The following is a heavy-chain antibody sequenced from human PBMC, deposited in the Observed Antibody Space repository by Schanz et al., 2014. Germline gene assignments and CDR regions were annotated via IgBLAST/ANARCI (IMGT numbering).Heavy chain of an antibody. D-gene: IGHD3-10*01. J-gene: IGHJ6*02. CDR2: IGNGGVTI. V-gene: IGHV3-11*01. CDR1: GFIFSDYY. CDR3: AKDGPGGSGSYSADGGMDV. Sequence: QVQLVESGGGLVKPGGSLRLSCAASGFIFSDYYMAWIRQPPGRGLEWVSYIGNGGVTIYYADSVKGRFTISRDNSKNSLYLQMNSLRAEDTAVYYCAKDGPGGSGSYSADGGMDVWGQGTTVTVSS.